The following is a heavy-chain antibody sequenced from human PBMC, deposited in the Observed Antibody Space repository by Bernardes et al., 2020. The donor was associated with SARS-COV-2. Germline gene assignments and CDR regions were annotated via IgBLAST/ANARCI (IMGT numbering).Heavy chain of an antibody. CDR1: GFTFSSYW. D-gene: IGHD3-3*01. Sequence: GGSLRLSCAASGFTFSSYWMHWVRQAPGKGLVWVSRVNSDGSSTNYADSVKGRFTISRDNAKNTLYLQMNSLRAEDTAIYYCAKGSFGVELLHAFDIWGQGTMVTVSS. CDR3: AKGSFGVELLHAFDI. V-gene: IGHV3-74*01. J-gene: IGHJ3*02. CDR2: VNSDGSST.